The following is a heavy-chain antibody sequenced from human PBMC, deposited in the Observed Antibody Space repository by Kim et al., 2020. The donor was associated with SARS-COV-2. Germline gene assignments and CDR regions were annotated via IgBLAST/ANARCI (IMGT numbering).Heavy chain of an antibody. CDR2: TSGSGGST. D-gene: IGHD4-17*01. J-gene: IGHJ4*02. V-gene: IGHV3-23*01. Sequence: GGSLRLSCAASGFTFSNYAMSWVRQAPGKGLEWVSATSGSGGSTHYADFVKGRFXISSXNAKDTLYLXMNSLRAEDTAXYNCAKVETVTTLGVDYFDYWGXGTLXXVSS. CDR1: GFTFSNYA. CDR3: AKVETVTTLGVDYFDY.